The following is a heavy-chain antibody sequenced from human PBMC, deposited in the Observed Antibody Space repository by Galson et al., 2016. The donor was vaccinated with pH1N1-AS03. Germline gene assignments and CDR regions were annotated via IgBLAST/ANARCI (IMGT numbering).Heavy chain of an antibody. CDR3: ASSPDYSDTSVYYGTAY. CDR2: LIPIFHTP. D-gene: IGHD3-22*01. V-gene: IGHV1-69*06. CDR1: GGTFSSYA. J-gene: IGHJ4*02. Sequence: SVKVSCKASGGTFSSYAFTWVRQAPGQGLEWVGGLIPIFHTPNYAQKFQGRVTVIADKSTSTAYMELRSLTSEDTAVYYCASSPDYSDTSVYYGTAYWGQGTLVTVSS.